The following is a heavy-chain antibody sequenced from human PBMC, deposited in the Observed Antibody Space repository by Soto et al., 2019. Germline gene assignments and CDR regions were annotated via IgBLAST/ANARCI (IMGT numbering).Heavy chain of an antibody. CDR2: IYYSGST. V-gene: IGHV4-30-4*01. D-gene: IGHD4-17*01. J-gene: IGHJ4*02. CDR3: ARLMTTVTDFDY. Sequence: SETLSLTCTVSGGSISSGDYYWSWIRQPPGKGLEWIGYIYYSGSTYYNPSLKSRVTISVDTSKNQFSLKLSSVTAADTAVYYCARLMTTVTDFDYWGQGTLVTVSS. CDR1: GGSISSGDYY.